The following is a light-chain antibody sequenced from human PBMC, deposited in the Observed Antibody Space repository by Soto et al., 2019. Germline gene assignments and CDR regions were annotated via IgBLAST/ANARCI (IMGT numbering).Light chain of an antibody. CDR2: DVS. V-gene: IGLV2-14*01. J-gene: IGLJ1*01. CDR1: SSDVGGYNY. Sequence: QSVLTQPASVPGSPGQSITISCTGTSSDVGGYNYVSRYQQHPGKAPKLMIYDVSNRPSGVSNRFSGSKSGNTASLTISGLQAEDEADYYCSSYTSSSTYVFGTGTKVTVL. CDR3: SSYTSSSTYV.